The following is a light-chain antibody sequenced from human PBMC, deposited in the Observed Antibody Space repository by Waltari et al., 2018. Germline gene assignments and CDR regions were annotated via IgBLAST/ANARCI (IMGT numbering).Light chain of an antibody. Sequence: QSALTQPRSVSGSPGQSVTISCTGTSSDVGGYHYVSWYQQHSGEGPKHLIYEVNKRPSGVLVLCSGSKSGNTASLTIFARRTEDEADYYCFSYAGGPRIFGGGTKLTVL. CDR1: SSDVGGYHY. J-gene: IGLJ2*01. CDR3: FSYAGGPRI. V-gene: IGLV2-11*01. CDR2: EVN.